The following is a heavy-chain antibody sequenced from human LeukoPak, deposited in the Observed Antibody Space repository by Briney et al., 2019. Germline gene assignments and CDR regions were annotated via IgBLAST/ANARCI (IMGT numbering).Heavy chain of an antibody. D-gene: IGHD3-3*01. CDR1: GYTFTSYY. Sequence: ASVKVSCKASGYTFTSYYMHWVRQAPGQGLEWMGIINPSGGSTSYALKFQGRVTMTRDTSTSTVYMELSSLRSEDTAVYYCARGPSGRFLEWLLPFDYWGQGTLVTVSS. J-gene: IGHJ4*02. CDR2: INPSGGST. CDR3: ARGPSGRFLEWLLPFDY. V-gene: IGHV1-46*01.